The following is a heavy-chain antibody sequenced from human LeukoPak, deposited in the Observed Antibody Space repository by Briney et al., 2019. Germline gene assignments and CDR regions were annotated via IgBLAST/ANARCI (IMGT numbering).Heavy chain of an antibody. V-gene: IGHV3-7*01. CDR3: ARDSGAGPNPYYFDY. CDR1: GFTFRRYW. D-gene: IGHD1-26*01. Sequence: GGSLRLSCAASGFTFRRYWMSWVRQAPGKGLEWVANIKQDGSEKYYVDSVKGRFTISRDNAKNSLYLQMNSLRAEDTAVYYCARDSGAGPNPYYFDYWGQGTLVTVSS. J-gene: IGHJ4*02. CDR2: IKQDGSEK.